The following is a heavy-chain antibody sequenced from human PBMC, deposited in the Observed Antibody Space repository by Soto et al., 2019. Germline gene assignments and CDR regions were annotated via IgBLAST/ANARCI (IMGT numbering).Heavy chain of an antibody. CDR1: GGTFSSYT. Sequence: QVQLVQSGAEVKKPGSSVKVSCKASGGTFSSYTISWVRQAPGQGLEWMGRIIPILGIANYAQKFQGRVTITADKSTSTAYMELSSLRSEDTAVYYCARDTRDVVVPAAMPYYYYYMDVWGKGTTVTVSS. CDR3: ARDTRDVVVPAAMPYYYYYMDV. D-gene: IGHD2-2*01. J-gene: IGHJ6*03. V-gene: IGHV1-69*08. CDR2: IIPILGIA.